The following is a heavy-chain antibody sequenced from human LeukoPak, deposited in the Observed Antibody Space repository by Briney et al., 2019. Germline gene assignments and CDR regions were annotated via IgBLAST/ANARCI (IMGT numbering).Heavy chain of an antibody. Sequence: PSETLSLTCAISGDSVCSNSVAWNWIRQSTSRGLEWLGRTYYRSMWSNDYAVSVKSRITINPDTSKNQFYLHLNSVTPEDTAVYYCSRDRHGHSGCHPWGQGTLVTVSS. V-gene: IGHV6-1*01. CDR3: SRDRHGHSGCHP. CDR1: GDSVCSNSVA. J-gene: IGHJ5*02. CDR2: TYYRSMWSN. D-gene: IGHD2-15*01.